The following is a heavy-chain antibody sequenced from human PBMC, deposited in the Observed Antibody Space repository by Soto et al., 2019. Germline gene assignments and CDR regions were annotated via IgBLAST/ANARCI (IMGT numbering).Heavy chain of an antibody. CDR1: GYTFTTYG. CDR2: ISGYNGQT. Sequence: QVQVVQSGPEVKKPGASVKVSCKTSGYTFTTYGISWMRQAPGQGLEWMGWISGYNGQTNYAQKFRGRVTITTDPSTSTAYMELRSLRPDDTAMYYCARDGRKQLWVEGLNAMDVWGQGTTVTVSS. V-gene: IGHV1-18*01. CDR3: ARDGRKQLWVEGLNAMDV. D-gene: IGHD5-18*01. J-gene: IGHJ6*02.